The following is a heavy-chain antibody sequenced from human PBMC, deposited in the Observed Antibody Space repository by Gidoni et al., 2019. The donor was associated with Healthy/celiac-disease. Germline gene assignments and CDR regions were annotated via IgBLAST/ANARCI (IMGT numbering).Heavy chain of an antibody. V-gene: IGHV3-30-3*01. J-gene: IGHJ4*02. Sequence: QVPLVESGGGVVQPGRSLRLSCAASGFTFSSYAMHWVRQAPGKGLELVAVISYDGSNKYYADSVKGRFTISRDNSKNTLYLQMNSLRAEDTAVYYCARGGGPDYGDYVFDYWGQGTLVTVSS. CDR1: GFTFSSYA. D-gene: IGHD4-17*01. CDR2: ISYDGSNK. CDR3: ARGGGPDYGDYVFDY.